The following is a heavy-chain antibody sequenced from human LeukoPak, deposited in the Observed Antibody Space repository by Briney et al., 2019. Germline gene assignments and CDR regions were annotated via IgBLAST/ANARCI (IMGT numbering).Heavy chain of an antibody. D-gene: IGHD1-26*01. V-gene: IGHV4-4*02. CDR1: GGSISSTNW. CDR3: SGESGAFCPFGY. J-gene: IGHJ4*02. CDR2: ISLTGRT. Sequence: SDTLSLTCGVSGGSISSTNWWSWVRQPPGQGLEWIGEISLTGRTNYNPSLNGRVTMSLDESRTQLSLNLAAVTAANTAIYYGSGESGAFCPFGYWGQGTLVIV.